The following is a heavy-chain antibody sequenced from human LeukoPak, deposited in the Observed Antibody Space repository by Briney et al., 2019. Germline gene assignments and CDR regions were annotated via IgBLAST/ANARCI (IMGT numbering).Heavy chain of an antibody. CDR3: ARVSPSGVWDV. J-gene: IGHJ6*02. D-gene: IGHD3-10*01. CDR2: IYTSGST. Sequence: PSETLSLTCTVSGGSISSSSYYWSWIRQPAGKELEWIGRIYTSGSTNYNPSLNSRVTISIDTSKNQFSLSLSSVTAADTAVYYCARVSPSGVWDVWGQGTTVTVSS. CDR1: GGSISSSSYY. V-gene: IGHV4-61*02.